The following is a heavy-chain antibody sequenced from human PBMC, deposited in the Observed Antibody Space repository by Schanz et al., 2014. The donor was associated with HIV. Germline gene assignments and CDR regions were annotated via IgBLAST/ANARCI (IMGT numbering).Heavy chain of an antibody. V-gene: IGHV4-4*07. J-gene: IGHJ5*01. CDR2: VSGNANT. D-gene: IGHD6-6*01. Sequence: QVLLQESGPRLMKPSETVSLSCTVSSGSIRTHHWNWIRQSAGKGLEWIGRVSGNANTDYNPSLKSGVTMSIDTSSSLFPLTLKSVTAADTAVYFCAKSGQLVTKEYWFDSWGQGTLVIVSS. CDR1: SGSIRTHH. CDR3: AKSGQLVTKEYWFDS.